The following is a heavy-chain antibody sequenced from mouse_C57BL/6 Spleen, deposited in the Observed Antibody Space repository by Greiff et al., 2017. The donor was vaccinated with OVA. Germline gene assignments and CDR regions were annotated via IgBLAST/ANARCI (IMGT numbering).Heavy chain of an antibody. CDR3: ARGGVYYGSSYVRGYFDY. V-gene: IGHV1-52*01. CDR1: GYTFTSYW. J-gene: IGHJ2*01. Sequence: VQLQQPGAELVRPGSSVKLSCKASGYTFTSYWMHWVKQRPIQGLEWIGNIDPSDSETHYNQKFKDKATLTVDKSSSTAYMQLSSLTSEDSAVYYCARGGVYYGSSYVRGYFDYWGQGTTLTVSS. D-gene: IGHD1-1*01. CDR2: IDPSDSET.